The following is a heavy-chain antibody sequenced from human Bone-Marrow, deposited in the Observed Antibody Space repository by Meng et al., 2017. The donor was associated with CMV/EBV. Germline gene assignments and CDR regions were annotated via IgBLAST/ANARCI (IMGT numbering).Heavy chain of an antibody. Sequence: EGNLVESGGGLVQPGWTLRLSWAASGLNSSNHWMHWVRQAPGKGLMWVSRINGDGSRINYADSVKGRFTMSRDDAKNTLFLQMNSLRDEDTAVYYCARGVAESLGWEMGYWGQGTLVTVSS. CDR1: GLNSSNHW. CDR3: ARGVAESLGWEMGY. D-gene: IGHD1-26*01. CDR2: INGDGSRI. J-gene: IGHJ4*02. V-gene: IGHV3-74*01.